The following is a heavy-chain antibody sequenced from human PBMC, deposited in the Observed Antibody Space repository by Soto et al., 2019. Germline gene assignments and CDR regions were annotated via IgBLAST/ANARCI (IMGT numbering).Heavy chain of an antibody. CDR2: ISGSGGST. CDR1: GFTFSSYA. D-gene: IGHD2-2*01. CDR3: AKVPFTVPAAPYFDY. J-gene: IGHJ4*02. V-gene: IGHV3-23*01. Sequence: GGSLRLSCAASGFTFSSYAMSWVRQAPGKGLEWVSAISGSGGSTYYADSVKGRFTISRDNSKNTLYRQMNSLRAEDTAVYYCAKVPFTVPAAPYFDYWGQGTLVTVSS.